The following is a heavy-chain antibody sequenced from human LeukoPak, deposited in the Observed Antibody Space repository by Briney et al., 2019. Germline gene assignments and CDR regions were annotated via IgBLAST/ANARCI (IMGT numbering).Heavy chain of an antibody. CDR1: GYTFTGYY. CDR2: INPNSGGT. D-gene: IGHD4-23*01. CDR3: AVGGPDHYYMDV. J-gene: IGHJ6*03. V-gene: IGHV1-2*02. Sequence: GASVKVSCKASGYTFTGYYMYWVRQAPGQGLEWMGWINPNSGGTNYAQKFQGRVTMTRDTSISTAYMELRSLRSDDTAVYYCAVGGPDHYYMDVWGKGTTVTISS.